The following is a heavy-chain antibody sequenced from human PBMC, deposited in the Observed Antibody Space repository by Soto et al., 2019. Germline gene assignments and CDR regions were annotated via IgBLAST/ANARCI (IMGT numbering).Heavy chain of an antibody. CDR3: ARGLIALGGTVSH. J-gene: IGHJ4*02. CDR2: INPSGST. D-gene: IGHD6-19*01. CDR1: GGSFNGYF. Sequence: SETLSLTCGVTGGSFNGYFWTWIRQPPGKGLEWIGQINPSGSTNDNPSLKSRVIMSVDTSKNRFSLNLLSVTAADTAVYYCARGLIALGGTVSHWGRGTLVTVS. V-gene: IGHV4-34*01.